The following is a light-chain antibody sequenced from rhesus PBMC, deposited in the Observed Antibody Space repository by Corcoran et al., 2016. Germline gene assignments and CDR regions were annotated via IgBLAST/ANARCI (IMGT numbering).Light chain of an antibody. J-gene: IGKJ2*01. CDR1: ENVNNY. V-gene: IGKV1-74*01. CDR2: KAS. Sequence: DIQMTQSPSSLSASVGDRVTITCRASENVNNYLNWCQQKPGKAPKLLSYKASTLQSGVPSRFSGSGSGTDYTFTISSLQPEDVATDYWQHDYGTPYSFGQGTKVEIK. CDR3: QHDYGTPYS.